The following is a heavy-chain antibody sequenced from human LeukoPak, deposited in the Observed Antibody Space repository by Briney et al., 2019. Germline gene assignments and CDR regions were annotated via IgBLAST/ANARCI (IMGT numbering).Heavy chain of an antibody. Sequence: GGSLRLPCAASGFSFSSYAMSWVRQAPGKGLEWVSAISGSGGSTYYADSVKGRFTISRDNAKNSLYLQMNSLRAEDTAVYYCARGGDYGDYWGQGTLVTVSS. CDR1: GFSFSSYA. CDR3: ARGGDYGDY. V-gene: IGHV3-23*01. CDR2: ISGSGGST. J-gene: IGHJ4*02.